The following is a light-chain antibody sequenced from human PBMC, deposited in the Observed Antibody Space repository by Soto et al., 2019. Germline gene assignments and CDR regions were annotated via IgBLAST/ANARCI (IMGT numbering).Light chain of an antibody. J-gene: IGKJ4*01. CDR2: DAS. CDR3: QQFDNLPLT. CDR1: QDITNY. Sequence: DIQMTQSLSSLSASVGDRVTITCQASQDITNYLNWYQQKPGKAPKILIYDASVLEAGVPSRFSGGGSGTHFTLTITSLQAEDVATYYCQQFDNLPLTFGGGTNLEIK. V-gene: IGKV1-33*01.